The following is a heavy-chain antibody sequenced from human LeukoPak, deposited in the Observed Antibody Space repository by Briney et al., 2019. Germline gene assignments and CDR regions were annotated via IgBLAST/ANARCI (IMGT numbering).Heavy chain of an antibody. CDR2: ITADGSNK. J-gene: IGHJ4*02. D-gene: IGHD1-26*01. V-gene: IGHV3-48*03. Sequence: GGSLRLSCAASGFTFSSYEMDWVRQAPGKGLEWVSYITADGSNKYDADSVKGRFTISRDNAKNSLYLQMNSLRVDDTAIYYCAREVEWELPDYWGQGTLVTVSS. CDR3: AREVEWELPDY. CDR1: GFTFSSYE.